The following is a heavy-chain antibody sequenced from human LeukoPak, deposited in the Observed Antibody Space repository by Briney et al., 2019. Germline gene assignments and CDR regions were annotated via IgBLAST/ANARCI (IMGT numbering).Heavy chain of an antibody. Sequence: PSEPLSLTCTVSGRLNSCYYWRWIRQSPGKGLEWFGYIYYSGSTNYNPSLKSRVTISVDTSKNQYSLKLSSVTAADTAVYYCARDNPEKWLATPGGNWFDPWGQGTLVTASS. CDR2: IYYSGST. CDR3: ARDNPEKWLATPGGNWFDP. V-gene: IGHV4-59*01. J-gene: IGHJ5*02. D-gene: IGHD6-19*01. CDR1: GRLNSCYY.